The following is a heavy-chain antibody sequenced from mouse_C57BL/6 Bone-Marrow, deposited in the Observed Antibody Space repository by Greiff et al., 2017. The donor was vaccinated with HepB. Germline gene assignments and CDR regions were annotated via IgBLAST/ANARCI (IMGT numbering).Heavy chain of an antibody. J-gene: IGHJ2*01. V-gene: IGHV5-12*01. CDR1: GFTSSDYY. CDR2: ISNGGGST. Sequence: EVKLVESGGGLVQPGGSLKLSCAASGFTSSDYYMYWVRQTPEKRLEWVAYISNGGGSTYYPDTVKGRFTISRDNAKNTLYLQMSRLKSEDTAMYYCASYDGYYEWGQGTTLTVSS. D-gene: IGHD2-3*01. CDR3: ASYDGYYE.